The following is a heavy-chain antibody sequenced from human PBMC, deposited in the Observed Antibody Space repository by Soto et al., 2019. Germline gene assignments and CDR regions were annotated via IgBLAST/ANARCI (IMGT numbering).Heavy chain of an antibody. V-gene: IGHV1-3*01. J-gene: IGHJ6*02. Sequence: QVHLVQSGAEVKKPGASVKVSCKASGFMFSSYVLHWVRQAPGQRLEWMGWINAGNANIKYSQKFQDRVTFSRDMSAGTAYMELSSLTSEDTAVYYCARDRSEQWLLFVGEDCFGVWGQGTPVIVSS. CDR1: GFMFSSYV. D-gene: IGHD6-19*01. CDR2: INAGNANI. CDR3: ARDRSEQWLLFVGEDCFGV.